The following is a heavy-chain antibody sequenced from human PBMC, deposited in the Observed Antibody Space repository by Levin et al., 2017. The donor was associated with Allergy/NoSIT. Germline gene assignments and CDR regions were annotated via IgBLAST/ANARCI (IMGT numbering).Heavy chain of an antibody. D-gene: IGHD3-10*01. CDR2: ISYNGNND. CDR3: AKEDGHGSGSYQHLPDF. J-gene: IGHJ4*02. Sequence: GESLKISCAASGFTFSSYAMYWVRQAPGKGLEWVAVISYNGNNDYYADSVKGRFTISRDNFKNTLFLQMNSLRTEDTAVYFCAKEDGHGSGSYQHLPDFWGQGTLVTVSS. CDR1: GFTFSSYA. V-gene: IGHV3-30-3*01.